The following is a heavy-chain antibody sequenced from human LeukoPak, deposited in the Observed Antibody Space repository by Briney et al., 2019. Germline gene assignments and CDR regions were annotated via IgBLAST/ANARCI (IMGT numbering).Heavy chain of an antibody. D-gene: IGHD3-9*01. CDR3: ARGNPTQLLRYFDWLLDY. CDR2: ISPNSGGT. J-gene: IGHJ4*02. CDR1: GYTFTGYY. V-gene: IGHV1-2*06. Sequence: ASVKVSCKASGYTFTGYYMHWVRQAPGQGLEWMGRISPNSGGTNYAQKFQGRVTMTRDTSTSTAYMELSRLRSDDTAVYYCARGNPTQLLRYFDWLLDYWGQGTLVTVSS.